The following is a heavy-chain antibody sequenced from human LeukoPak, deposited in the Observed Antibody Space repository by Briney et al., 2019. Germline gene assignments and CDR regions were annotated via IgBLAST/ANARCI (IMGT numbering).Heavy chain of an antibody. CDR2: IIPIFGTA. CDR3: AGSSYGDYGFTTSSFDY. CDR1: GGTFSSYA. V-gene: IGHV1-69*06. D-gene: IGHD4-17*01. J-gene: IGHJ4*02. Sequence: SVKVSCKASGGTFSSYAISWVRQAPGQGLKWMGRIIPIFGTANYAQKFQGRVTITADKSTSTAYMELSSLRSEDTAVYYCAGSSYGDYGFTTSSFDYWGQGTLVTVSS.